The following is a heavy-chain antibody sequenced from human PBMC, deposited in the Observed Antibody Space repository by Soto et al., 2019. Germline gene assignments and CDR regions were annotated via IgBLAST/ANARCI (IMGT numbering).Heavy chain of an antibody. CDR2: INAGNGNT. CDR3: ARENDFWIGYSFDY. J-gene: IGHJ4*02. CDR1: GYTFTDYA. Sequence: ASVKVSCKASGYTFTDYAIQWVRQAPGQRLEWMGWINAGNGNTKYSQKFQGRVTITRDTSASTAYIELSSLRSEDTAVYYCARENDFWIGYSFDYWGQGTLDNVSS. V-gene: IGHV1-3*01. D-gene: IGHD3-3*01.